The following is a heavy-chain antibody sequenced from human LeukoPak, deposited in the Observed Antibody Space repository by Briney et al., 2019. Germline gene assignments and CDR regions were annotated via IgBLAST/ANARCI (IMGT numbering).Heavy chain of an antibody. CDR1: GYTFTDYY. V-gene: IGHV1-69-2*01. J-gene: IGHJ4*02. D-gene: IGHD1-26*01. CDR3: ATDSLNLWELLGY. CDR2: VDPEDGET. Sequence: ASVKVSCKVSGYTFTDYYMHWVPQAPGKGLEWMGLVDPEDGETIYAEKFQGRVTITADTSTDTAYMELGSLRSEDTAVYYCATDSLNLWELLGYWGQGTLVTVSS.